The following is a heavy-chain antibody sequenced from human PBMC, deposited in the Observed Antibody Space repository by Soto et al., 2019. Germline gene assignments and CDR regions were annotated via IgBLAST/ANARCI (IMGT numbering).Heavy chain of an antibody. CDR2: IGGGDET. CDR1: VFTFNIYA. J-gene: IGHJ3*02. CDR3: AKDRMEYNSVWDPFDI. Sequence: VGSLRLSCATSVFTFNIYAMSWVRQSPGKGLEWVSSIGGGDETYYADSVKGRFTISRDDSKNMVFLQLTSLRAEDTAMYYCAKDRMEYNSVWDPFDIWGQGTMVSVSS. V-gene: IGHV3-23*01. D-gene: IGHD1-20*01.